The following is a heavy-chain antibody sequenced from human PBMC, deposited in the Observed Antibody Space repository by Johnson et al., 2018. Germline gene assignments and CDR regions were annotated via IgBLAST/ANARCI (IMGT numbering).Heavy chain of an antibody. CDR3: EKIKAPRYEILTASIDV. V-gene: IGHV3-23*04. Sequence: VRLVQSGGGLVQPGGSLRLSCAASGFTFSSYAMNWVRQDPGTGLAWVSGIRGSGGSKYYGDSVKGRVTNSRDKSKKTLYRQMNSLRAEDMAVYYCEKIKAPRYEILTASIDVWGKGTTVTVSS. CDR2: IRGSGGSK. J-gene: IGHJ6*03. CDR1: GFTFSSYA. D-gene: IGHD3-9*01.